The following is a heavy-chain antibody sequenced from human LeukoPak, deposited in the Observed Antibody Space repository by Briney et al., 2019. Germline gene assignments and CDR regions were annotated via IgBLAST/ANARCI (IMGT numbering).Heavy chain of an antibody. D-gene: IGHD3-16*02. CDR3: ANGASDYVWGSYRPYYFDY. Sequence: GGSLRLSCAASGFTFSSYAMSWVRQAPGKGLEWVSAISGSGGSTYYADSVKGRFTISRDNSKNTLYLQMNSLRAEDTAVYYCANGASDYVWGSYRPYYFDYWGQGTLVTVSS. V-gene: IGHV3-23*01. CDR2: ISGSGGST. J-gene: IGHJ4*02. CDR1: GFTFSSYA.